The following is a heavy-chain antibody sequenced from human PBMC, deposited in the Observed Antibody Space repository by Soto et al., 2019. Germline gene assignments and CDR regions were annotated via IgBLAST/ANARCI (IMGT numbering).Heavy chain of an antibody. CDR3: GQDSADPLGGVDV. Sequence: PGGSLRLSCVASGFKFSSYALTWVRQAPGKGLEWVSLISVSGANTYYADSVKGRFTISRDNSKNTLYLQLNNLRAEDTAIYYNGQDSADPLGGVDVWGQVTTVTVSS. CDR1: GFKFSSYA. CDR2: ISVSGANT. J-gene: IGHJ6*02. D-gene: IGHD3-16*01. V-gene: IGHV3-23*01.